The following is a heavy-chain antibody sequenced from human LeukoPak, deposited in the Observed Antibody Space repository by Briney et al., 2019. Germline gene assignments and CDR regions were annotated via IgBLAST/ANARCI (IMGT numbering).Heavy chain of an antibody. J-gene: IGHJ3*01. CDR2: IGQDGTTK. CDR1: GFTFSSYS. Sequence: GGSLRLSCAASGFTFSSYSMNWVRQAPGKGLEWVAFIGQDGTTKYYVDSVKGRFTIPGDNPKKMAYLQVNNLRAEDTAIYYCVKDGEWTFDVWGQGTMVTVSS. D-gene: IGHD3-3*01. V-gene: IGHV3-30*02. CDR3: VKDGEWTFDV.